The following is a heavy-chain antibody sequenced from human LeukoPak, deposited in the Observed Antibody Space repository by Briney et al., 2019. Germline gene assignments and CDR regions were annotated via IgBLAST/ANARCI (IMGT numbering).Heavy chain of an antibody. V-gene: IGHV4-34*01. CDR2: INHSGST. CDR1: GGSFSGYY. Sequence: SETLSLTCAVYGGSFSGYYWSWIRQPPGKGLEWIGEINHSGSTNYNPSLKSRVTISVDTSKNQFSLKLSSVTAADTAVYYCARGSCSSTSCYTVWGQGTLVTVPS. J-gene: IGHJ4*02. D-gene: IGHD2-2*02. CDR3: ARGSCSSTSCYTV.